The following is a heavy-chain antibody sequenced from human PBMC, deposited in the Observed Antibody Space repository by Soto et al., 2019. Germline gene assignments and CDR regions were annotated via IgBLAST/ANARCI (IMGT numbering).Heavy chain of an antibody. Sequence: QVQLLQSGAEVKKPGSSVKVSCKASAGTFRSYAMSWVRQAPGQGLEWMGGIIPMFGTANYAQKFQGRVTNTADESTSTAYMDLSSLRAEDTSLYSCARGRVVVIRGCYYYYAMDAWGQGTTVTVSS. V-gene: IGHV1-69*12. CDR3: ARGRVVVIRGCYYYYAMDA. J-gene: IGHJ6*02. CDR2: IIPMFGTA. CDR1: AGTFRSYA. D-gene: IGHD2-2*01.